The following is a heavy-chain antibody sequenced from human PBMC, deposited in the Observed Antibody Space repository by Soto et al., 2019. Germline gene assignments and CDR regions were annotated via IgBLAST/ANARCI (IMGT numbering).Heavy chain of an antibody. CDR1: GYTFTNYW. Sequence: GDSLKISCKASGYTFTNYWIGWVRQMPGKGLEWMGIIYPDDSDTRYSPSFQGQVTISADRSTTTAYLQWSSLKASDTAMYYCARHSKFISGSRFDPWGQGTLVNVSS. D-gene: IGHD1-26*01. J-gene: IGHJ5*02. CDR2: IYPDDSDT. CDR3: ARHSKFISGSRFDP. V-gene: IGHV5-51*01.